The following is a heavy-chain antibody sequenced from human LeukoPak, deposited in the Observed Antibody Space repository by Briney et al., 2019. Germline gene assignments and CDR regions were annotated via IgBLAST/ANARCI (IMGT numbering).Heavy chain of an antibody. Sequence: GGSLRLSCAASGFTFSSYAMSWVRQAPGKGLEWVSAISGSGGSTYYADSVKGRFTISRDNSKNTLYVQMNSLRAEDTAVYYCARGSSGGTFGYWGQGTLVTVSS. CDR1: GFTFSSYA. D-gene: IGHD3-3*02. CDR2: ISGSGGST. CDR3: ARGSSGGTFGY. J-gene: IGHJ4*02. V-gene: IGHV3-23*01.